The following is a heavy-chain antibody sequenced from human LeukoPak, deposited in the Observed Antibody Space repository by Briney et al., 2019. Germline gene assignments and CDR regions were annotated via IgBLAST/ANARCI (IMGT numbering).Heavy chain of an antibody. D-gene: IGHD2-2*01. CDR2: IRYDGSNK. J-gene: IGHJ4*02. V-gene: IGHV3-30*02. CDR1: GFTFSSYG. Sequence: GGSLRLSCAASGFTFSSYGMHWVRQAPGKGLEWVAFIRYDGSNKYYADSVKGRFTISRDNSKNTLYLQMNSLRAEDTAVYYCAKVRYCSSTQRRGDCFDYWGQGTLVTVSS. CDR3: AKVRYCSSTQRRGDCFDY.